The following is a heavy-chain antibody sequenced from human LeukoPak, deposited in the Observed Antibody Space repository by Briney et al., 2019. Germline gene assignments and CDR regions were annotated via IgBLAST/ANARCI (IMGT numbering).Heavy chain of an antibody. CDR2: IYTSGST. CDR1: GGSISSYY. Sequence: SETLSLTCTVSGGSISSYYWSWIRQPPGKGLEWIGYIYTSGSTNYNASLKSRVAISVDPSKNQFSLKLSSVTAADTAVYYCATTQNYYDSSGYYPLGYWGQGTLVTVSS. D-gene: IGHD3-22*01. J-gene: IGHJ4*02. CDR3: ATTQNYYDSSGYYPLGY. V-gene: IGHV4-4*09.